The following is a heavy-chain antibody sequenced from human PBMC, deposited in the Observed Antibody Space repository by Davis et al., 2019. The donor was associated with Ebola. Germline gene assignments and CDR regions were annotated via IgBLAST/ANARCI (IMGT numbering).Heavy chain of an antibody. CDR2: IKQDGSEK. Sequence: GESLKTSCAASGFTFSSYWMRWVRQAPGKGLEWVANIKQDGSEKYYVDSVKGRFTISRDNAKNSLYLQMNSLRAEDTAMYYCARDPHLASWYLPGDFDYWGQGTLVTVSS. CDR3: ARDPHLASWYLPGDFDY. V-gene: IGHV3-7*01. D-gene: IGHD6-13*01. J-gene: IGHJ4*02. CDR1: GFTFSSYW.